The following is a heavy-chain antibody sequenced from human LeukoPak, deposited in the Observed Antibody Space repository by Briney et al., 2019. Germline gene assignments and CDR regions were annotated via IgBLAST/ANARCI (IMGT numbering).Heavy chain of an antibody. Sequence: ASVKVSCKASGYTFTDYYMHWVRQAPGQGLEWMGWINPNSGGTNYAQKFQGRVTMTRDTSISTAYMELSLLRSDDTAVYYCARDLPDCTGGSRYYYCYYMDVWGKGTTVTVSS. CDR1: GYTFTDYY. D-gene: IGHD2-15*01. CDR2: INPNSGGT. CDR3: ARDLPDCTGGSRYYYCYYMDV. V-gene: IGHV1-2*02. J-gene: IGHJ6*03.